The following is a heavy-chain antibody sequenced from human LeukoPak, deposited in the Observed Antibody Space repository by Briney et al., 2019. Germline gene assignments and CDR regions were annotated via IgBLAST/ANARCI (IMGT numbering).Heavy chain of an antibody. J-gene: IGHJ5*02. CDR2: IYYSGST. Sequence: SETLSLTCTVSGGSISSHYWSWIRQPPGKGLEWIGYIYYSGSTNYNPSLKSRVTISVDTSKNRFSLKLSSVTAADTAVYYCAREYDFWSGYYSVGWFDPWGQGTLVTVSS. CDR3: AREYDFWSGYYSVGWFDP. CDR1: GGSISSHY. V-gene: IGHV4-59*11. D-gene: IGHD3-3*01.